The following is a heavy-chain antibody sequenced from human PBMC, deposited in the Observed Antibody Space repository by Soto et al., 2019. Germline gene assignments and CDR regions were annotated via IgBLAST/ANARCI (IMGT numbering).Heavy chain of an antibody. CDR1: GGSFSGYY. D-gene: IGHD3-16*02. CDR2: INHSGST. Sequence: PSETLSLTCAVYGGSFSGYYWSWIRQPPGKGLEWIGEINHSGSTNYNPSLKSRVTISVDTSKNQFSLKLSSVTAADTAVYYCARRSSLGELSIIDTYHNSYYFDYWGQGTLVTVSS. CDR3: ARRSSLGELSIIDTYHNSYYFDY. V-gene: IGHV4-34*01. J-gene: IGHJ4*02.